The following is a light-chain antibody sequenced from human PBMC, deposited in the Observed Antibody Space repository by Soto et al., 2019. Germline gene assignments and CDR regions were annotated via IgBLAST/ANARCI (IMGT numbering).Light chain of an antibody. V-gene: IGKV4-1*01. CDR1: QSVLYSSNNKNY. Sequence: DIVMTQSPDSLAVSLGERATINCKSSQSVLYSSNNKNYLAWYQQKPGQPPKLLIYWASTRESGVPDRFSGSGSATDFTLTISSLQAEDVAVYYCQQYYSTPWTVGQGTKVDSK. CDR2: WAS. J-gene: IGKJ1*01. CDR3: QQYYSTPWT.